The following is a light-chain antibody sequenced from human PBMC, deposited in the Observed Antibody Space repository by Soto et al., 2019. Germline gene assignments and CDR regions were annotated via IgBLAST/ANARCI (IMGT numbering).Light chain of an antibody. V-gene: IGKV3-15*01. Sequence: ETVMTQSPATLSVSPGATATLSCRASQSISNSLVWYHQKAGQAPRLLISGASNRARNIPARFRGSGSGTDFTLTISSLQSEDFAVYYCQQYSDWPITFGQGTRLEI. CDR2: GAS. J-gene: IGKJ5*01. CDR1: QSISNS. CDR3: QQYSDWPIT.